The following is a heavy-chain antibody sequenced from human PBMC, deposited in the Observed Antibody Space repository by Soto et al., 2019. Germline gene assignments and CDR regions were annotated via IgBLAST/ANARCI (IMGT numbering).Heavy chain of an antibody. J-gene: IGHJ4*02. CDR2: INAGNGNT. D-gene: IGHD2-15*01. CDR1: GYTFTSYA. Sequence: GASVKVSCKASGYTFTSYAMHWVRQAPGQRLEWMGWINAGNGNTKYSQKFQGRVTVTRDTSASTAYMELSSLRSEDTAVYYCARGPGGPDGPGDYWGQGTLVTVSS. CDR3: ARGPGGPDGPGDY. V-gene: IGHV1-3*01.